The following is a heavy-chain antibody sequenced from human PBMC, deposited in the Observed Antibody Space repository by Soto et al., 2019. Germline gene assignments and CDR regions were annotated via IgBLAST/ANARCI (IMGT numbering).Heavy chain of an antibody. CDR3: ASARGVDSSRWYESGY. V-gene: IGHV3-21*01. Sequence: EVQLVESGGGLVKPGGSLRLSCAASGFTFSSYSMNWVRQAPGKGLEWVSSISSSSSYIYYADSVKGRFTISRDNAKNSLYLQMNSLRAEETAVYYCASARGVDSSRWYESGYWGQGTLVTVSS. D-gene: IGHD6-13*01. CDR1: GFTFSSYS. CDR2: ISSSSSYI. J-gene: IGHJ4*02.